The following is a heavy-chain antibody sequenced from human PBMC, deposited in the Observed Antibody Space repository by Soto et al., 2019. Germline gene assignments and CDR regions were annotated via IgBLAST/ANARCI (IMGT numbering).Heavy chain of an antibody. CDR2: ISGSGGST. D-gene: IGHD3-16*02. J-gene: IGHJ3*02. CDR1: GFTFSSYA. CDR3: AKGDDLTYYDYIWGSYRYAPLGAFDI. Sequence: PGGSLRLSCAASGFTFSSYAMSWVRQAPGKGLEWVSAISGSGGSTYYADSVKGRFTISRDNSKNTLYLQMNSLRAEDTAVYYCAKGDDLTYYDYIWGSYRYAPLGAFDIWGQGTMVT. V-gene: IGHV3-23*01.